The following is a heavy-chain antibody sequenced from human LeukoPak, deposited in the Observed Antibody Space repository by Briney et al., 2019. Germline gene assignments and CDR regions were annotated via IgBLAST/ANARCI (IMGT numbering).Heavy chain of an antibody. CDR2: IIPIFGTA. D-gene: IGHD3-3*01. V-gene: IGHV1-69*05. CDR1: GGTFSSYA. CDR3: ARGFWSGYYFDY. Sequence: ASVKVSCKASGGTFSSYAISWVRQAPGQGLEWMGRIIPIFGTANYAQKFQGRVTITTDESTSTTYMELSSLRSEDTAVYYCARGFWSGYYFDYWGQGTLVNVSS. J-gene: IGHJ4*02.